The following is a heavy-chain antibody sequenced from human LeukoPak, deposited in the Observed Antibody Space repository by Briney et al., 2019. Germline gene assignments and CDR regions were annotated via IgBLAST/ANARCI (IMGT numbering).Heavy chain of an antibody. CDR1: GFTFSSYS. Sequence: GGSLRLSYAASGFTFSSYSMNWVRQAPGKGLEWVSSISSSSSYIYYADSVKGRFTISRDNAKNSLYLQMNSLRAEDTAVYYCARAPYYYGSGSYAGTIDYWGQGTLVTVSS. CDR3: ARAPYYYGSGSYAGTIDY. CDR2: ISSSSSYI. V-gene: IGHV3-21*01. J-gene: IGHJ4*02. D-gene: IGHD3-10*01.